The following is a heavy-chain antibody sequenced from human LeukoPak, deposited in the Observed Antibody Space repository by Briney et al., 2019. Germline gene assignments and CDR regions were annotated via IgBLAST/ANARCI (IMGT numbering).Heavy chain of an antibody. CDR3: ARAIAAAGVTRYWYFDL. V-gene: IGHV3-20*01. D-gene: IGHD6-13*01. CDR1: GFTFDDYG. Sequence: GGSLRLSCAASGFTFDDYGMSWVRQAPGKGLEWVSRINWNGGSTGYADSVKGRFTISRDNAKNSLYLQMNSLRAEDTALYHCARAIAAAGVTRYWYFDLWGRGTLVTVSS. CDR2: INWNGGST. J-gene: IGHJ2*01.